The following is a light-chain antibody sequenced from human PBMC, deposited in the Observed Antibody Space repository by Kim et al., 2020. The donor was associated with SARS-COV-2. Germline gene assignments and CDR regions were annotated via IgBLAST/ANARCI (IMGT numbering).Light chain of an antibody. V-gene: IGLV1-47*02. Sequence: VLTQPSSASGTPGQRVTISCSGSSSNIGSNYVYWYQQLPGTAPKLLIYSNNQRPSGVPDRFSGSKSGTSASLAISGLRSEDEADYYCAAWDDSLSGWVFGGGTKLTVL. CDR3: AAWDDSLSGWV. CDR1: SSNIGSNY. CDR2: SNN. J-gene: IGLJ3*02.